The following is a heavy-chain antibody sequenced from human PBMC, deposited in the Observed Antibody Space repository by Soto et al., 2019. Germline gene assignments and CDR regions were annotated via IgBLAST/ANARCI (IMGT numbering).Heavy chain of an antibody. D-gene: IGHD3-16*02. J-gene: IGHJ3*02. CDR1: GFTFSSYA. CDR2: ISSNGGST. V-gene: IGHV3-64*01. Sequence: GGSLRLSCAASGFTFSSYAMHWVRQAPGKGLEYVSAISSNGGSTYYANSVKGRFTISRDNSKNTLYLQMGSLRAEDMAVFPGCRLHLGELSLRYAFDIWGQGTMVTVSS. CDR3: CRLHLGELSLRYAFDI.